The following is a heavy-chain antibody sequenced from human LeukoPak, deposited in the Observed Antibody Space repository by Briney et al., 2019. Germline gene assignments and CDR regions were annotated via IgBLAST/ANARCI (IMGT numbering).Heavy chain of an antibody. V-gene: IGHV3-48*01. CDR1: GFTFNSYS. J-gene: IGHJ6*03. CDR3: ARDERQYSSGWYEVHYMDV. CDR2: ISSSSSTI. Sequence: GGSLRLSCAASGFTFNSYSMNWVRQAPGKGLEWVSYISSSSSTIYYADSVKGRFTISRDNAKNSLYLQMNSLRAEDTAVYYCARDERQYSSGWYEVHYMDVWGKGTTVTVSS. D-gene: IGHD6-19*01.